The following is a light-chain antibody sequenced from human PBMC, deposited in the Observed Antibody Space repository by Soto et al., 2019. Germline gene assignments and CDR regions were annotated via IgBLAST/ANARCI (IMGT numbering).Light chain of an antibody. J-gene: IGKJ1*01. V-gene: IGKV3-15*01. CDR1: QGVSSN. Sequence: AQTREDLCVSRGDKDTVSCRASQGVSSNVAWYHQKPGQAPRRLIYSASTRATGIPARFSGGGSGTEFTLTISGLQSEDVAVYYCQQYDDWPVTFGKGTKVDIK. CDR2: SAS. CDR3: QQYDDWPVT.